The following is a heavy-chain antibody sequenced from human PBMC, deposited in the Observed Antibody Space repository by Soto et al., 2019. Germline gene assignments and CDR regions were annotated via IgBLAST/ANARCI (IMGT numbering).Heavy chain of an antibody. J-gene: IGHJ4*02. V-gene: IGHV1-18*01. D-gene: IGHD1-1*01. CDR2: ISAYNGNT. CDR1: GYTFNKNW. Sequence: APVKGSWEASGYTFNKNWINWGRQAPGQRLWWMGWISAYNGNTKYAKKLQGRGTRNTKTSTSTTHKERWSLGSEDTAVYYCARDGNWRLDYGGPGALVTVSS. CDR3: ARDGNWRLDY.